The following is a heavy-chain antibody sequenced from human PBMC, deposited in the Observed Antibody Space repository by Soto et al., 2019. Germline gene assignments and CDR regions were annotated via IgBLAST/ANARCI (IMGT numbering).Heavy chain of an antibody. CDR2: SIPIFGTA. CDR3: ARVDSGYDRGWFDP. CDR1: GGTFSSYA. Sequence: SVKVSCKASGGTFSSYAISWVRQAPGQGLEWMGGSIPIFGTANYAQKFQGRVTITADESTSTAYMELSSLRSEDTAVYYCARVDSGYDRGWFDPWGQGTLVTSPQ. J-gene: IGHJ5*02. V-gene: IGHV1-69*13. D-gene: IGHD5-12*01.